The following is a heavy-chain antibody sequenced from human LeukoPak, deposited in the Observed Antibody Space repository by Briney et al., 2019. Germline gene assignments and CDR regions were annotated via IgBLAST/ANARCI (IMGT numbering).Heavy chain of an antibody. CDR2: INHSGST. CDR1: GGSFSGYY. D-gene: IGHD3-10*01. CDR3: ARRGITMVRGVIITKPIDY. V-gene: IGHV4-34*01. J-gene: IGHJ4*02. Sequence: NPSETLSLTCAVYGGSFSGYYWSWIRQPPGKGLEWIGEINHSGSTNYNPSLKSRVTISVDTSKNQFSLKLSSVTAADTAVYYCARRGITMVRGVIITKPIDYWGQGTLVTVSS.